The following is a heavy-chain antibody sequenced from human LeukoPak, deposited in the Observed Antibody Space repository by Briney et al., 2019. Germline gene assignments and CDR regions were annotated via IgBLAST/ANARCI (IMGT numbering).Heavy chain of an antibody. CDR1: GGSISSYY. D-gene: IGHD4-17*01. J-gene: IGHJ4*02. V-gene: IGHV4-59*01. CDR2: IYYTGST. Sequence: SETLSLTCTVSGGSISSYYWSWIRQLPGKGLECIGYIYYTGSTNYNPSLKSRVTISVDTSKNQFSLKLSSVTAADTAVYYCARMTTVTTGIDYWGQGTLVTVSS. CDR3: ARMTTVTTGIDY.